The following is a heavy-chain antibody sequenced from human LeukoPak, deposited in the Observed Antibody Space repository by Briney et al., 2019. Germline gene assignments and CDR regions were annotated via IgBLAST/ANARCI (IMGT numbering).Heavy chain of an antibody. V-gene: IGHV6-1*01. Sequence: PSQTLSLTCAISGDSVSSNSVTWNWIRQSPSRGLEWLGRTYYRSTWYNDYAVSVRGRITVNPDTSKNQFSLHLNSVTPEDTAVYYCAKFLAVIAARDSLYFQHWGQGTLVTVSS. CDR1: GDSVSSNSVT. CDR3: AKFLAVIAARDSLYFQH. CDR2: TYYRSTWYN. D-gene: IGHD6-6*01. J-gene: IGHJ1*01.